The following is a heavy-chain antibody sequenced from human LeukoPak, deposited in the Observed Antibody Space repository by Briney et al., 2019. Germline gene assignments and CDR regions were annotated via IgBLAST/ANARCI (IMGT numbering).Heavy chain of an antibody. V-gene: IGHV3-74*01. CDR1: GFTFSSYW. D-gene: IGHD3-22*01. CDR2: ISSDGSST. CDR3: ARSMIFPPDSFDY. Sequence: GGSLRLSCAASGFTFSSYWMHWVRQAPGKGLVWVSRISSDGSSTSYADSVKGRFAISRDNAKNTLYLQMNSLRAEDTAVYYCARSMIFPPDSFDYWGQGTLVTVSS. J-gene: IGHJ4*02.